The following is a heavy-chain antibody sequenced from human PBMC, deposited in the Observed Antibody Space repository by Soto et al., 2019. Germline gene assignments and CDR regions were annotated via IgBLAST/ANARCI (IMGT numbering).Heavy chain of an antibody. Sequence: PGESLKISCKGSGYSFTSYWISWVRQMPGKGLEWMGRIDPSDSYTNYSPSFQGHVTISADKSISTAYLQWSSLKASDTAMYYCARPLEGFAWFDPWGQGTLVTVSS. CDR3: ARPLEGFAWFDP. J-gene: IGHJ5*02. V-gene: IGHV5-10-1*01. CDR2: IDPSDSYT. CDR1: GYSFTSYW.